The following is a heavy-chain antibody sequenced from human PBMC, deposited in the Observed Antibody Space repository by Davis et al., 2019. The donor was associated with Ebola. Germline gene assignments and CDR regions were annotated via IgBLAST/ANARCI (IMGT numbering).Heavy chain of an antibody. D-gene: IGHD5-24*01. V-gene: IGHV4-31*03. J-gene: IGHJ4*02. CDR2: IYYSGST. CDR3: ASSRNGYNFDY. Sequence: SETLSLTCTVSGGSISSGGYYWSWIRQHPGKGLEWIGYIYYSGSTYYNPSLKSRVTISIDTSKNHFSLKLSSVTAADTAMYYCASSRNGYNFDYWGQGTLVTVSS. CDR1: GGSISSGGYY.